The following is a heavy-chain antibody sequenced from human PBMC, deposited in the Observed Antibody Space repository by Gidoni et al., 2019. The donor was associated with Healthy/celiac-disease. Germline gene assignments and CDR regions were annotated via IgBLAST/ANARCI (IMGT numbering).Heavy chain of an antibody. CDR1: GGSISSYY. D-gene: IGHD2-2*01. Sequence: QVQLQESGPGLVKPSETLSLTCTVSGGSISSYYWSWIRQPPGKGLEWIGYIYYSGSTNYNPSLKSRVTISVDTSKNQFSLKLSSVTAADTAVYYCARYIVVVPAAISDAFDIWGQGTMVTVSS. J-gene: IGHJ3*02. CDR2: IYYSGST. V-gene: IGHV4-59*01. CDR3: ARYIVVVPAAISDAFDI.